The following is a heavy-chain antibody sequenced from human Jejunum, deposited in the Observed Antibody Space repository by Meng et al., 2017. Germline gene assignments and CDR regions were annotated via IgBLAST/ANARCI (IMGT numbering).Heavy chain of an antibody. D-gene: IGHD6-6*01. J-gene: IGHJ4*02. CDR1: GFTFSFYW. CDR3: ARQDSGSRSSPDF. CDR2: IKYDGSEI. V-gene: IGHV3-7*02. Sequence: GGSLRLSCASSGFTFSFYWMTWVRQAPGKGLEWVANIKYDGSEIYYVDSVKGRFTISRDNAENSLYLQMNSLRADDTAVYYCARQDSGSRSSPDFWGQGTLVTVSS.